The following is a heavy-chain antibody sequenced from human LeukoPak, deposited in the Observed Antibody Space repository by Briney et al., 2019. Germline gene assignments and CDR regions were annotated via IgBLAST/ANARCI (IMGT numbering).Heavy chain of an antibody. CDR1: GGSISSSSYY. V-gene: IGHV4-39*01. CDR3: ARHWFISSGHYIDY. D-gene: IGHD6-19*01. J-gene: IGHJ4*02. Sequence: SETLSLTCTVSGGSISSSSYYWGWIRQPPGKGLEWIGSIYDSGSTYYNPSLKSRVTISVDTSKNQFSLKLSSVTAADTAVYYCARHWFISSGHYIDYWGQGTLVTVSS. CDR2: IYDSGST.